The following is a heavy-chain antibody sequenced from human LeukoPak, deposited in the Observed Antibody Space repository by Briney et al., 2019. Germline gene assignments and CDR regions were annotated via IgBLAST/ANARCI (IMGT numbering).Heavy chain of an antibody. J-gene: IGHJ4*02. V-gene: IGHV3-21*01. Sequence: GGSLRLSCAASGFTFSSYSMNWVRQAPGKGLEWVSSISSSSSYIYYADSVKGRFTISRDYAKNSLYLQMNSLRAEDTAVYYCARDPVVRGVIGYWGQGTLVTVSS. D-gene: IGHD3-10*01. CDR3: ARDPVVRGVIGY. CDR1: GFTFSSYS. CDR2: ISSSSSYI.